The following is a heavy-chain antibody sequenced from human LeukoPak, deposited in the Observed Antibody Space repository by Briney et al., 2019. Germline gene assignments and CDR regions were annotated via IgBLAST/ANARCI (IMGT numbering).Heavy chain of an antibody. J-gene: IGHJ3*02. CDR1: GSSFPHYW. D-gene: IGHD1-14*01. Sequence: GASLQISCSGCGSSFPHYWIGWVRQMPGKGLEWVAIIYPADSDIRYSPSFQGQVTISADTSTNTAYWQCSSLKASDTGLYFCARATLTPRHRGRPDAFDIWGQGTMVSVFS. CDR2: IYPADSDI. CDR3: ARATLTPRHRGRPDAFDI. V-gene: IGHV5-51*01.